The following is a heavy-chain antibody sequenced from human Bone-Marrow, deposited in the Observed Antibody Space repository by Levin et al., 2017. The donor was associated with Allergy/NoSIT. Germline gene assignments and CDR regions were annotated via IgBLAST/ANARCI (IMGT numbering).Heavy chain of an antibody. J-gene: IGHJ6*02. V-gene: IGHV5-10-1*01. Sequence: GESLKISCKGSGYSFTSYWISWVRQMPGKGLEWMGRIDPSDSYTNYSPSFQGHVTISADKSISTAYLQWSSLKASDTAMYYCARSHDSFNYYYYGMDVWGQGTTVTVSS. D-gene: IGHD2-15*01. CDR3: ARSHDSFNYYYYGMDV. CDR2: IDPSDSYT. CDR1: GYSFTSYW.